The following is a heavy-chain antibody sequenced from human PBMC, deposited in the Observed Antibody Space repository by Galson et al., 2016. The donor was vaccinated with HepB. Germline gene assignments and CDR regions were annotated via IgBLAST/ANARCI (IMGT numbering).Heavy chain of an antibody. J-gene: IGHJ3*02. D-gene: IGHD2-15*01. Sequence: PALVKPTQTLTLTCTFSGFSLSTYGMGVAWIRQPPGKALEWLALIYWDDDKNYSPSLKTRLAVTKDTSKNQVVLTMTNMDPVETATYYCVLYVHCSGDTCHKEDAFDIWGQGTLVTVSS. CDR2: IYWDDDK. CDR1: GFSLSTYGMG. V-gene: IGHV2-5*02. CDR3: VLYVHCSGDTCHKEDAFDI.